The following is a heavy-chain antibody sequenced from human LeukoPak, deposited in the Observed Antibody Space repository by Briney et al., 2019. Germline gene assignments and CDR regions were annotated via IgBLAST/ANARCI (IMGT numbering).Heavy chain of an antibody. CDR1: GGSISSSSYY. D-gene: IGHD3-3*01. J-gene: IGHJ5*02. Sequence: SETLSPTCTVSGGSISSSSYYWGWIRQPPGKGLEWIGNTFYSGSTYYSPSLKSRVTISLDASRNQFSLKLSSVTAADTAVDYCARDRITIFGVVIGGGNWFDPWGQGTLVTVSS. CDR2: TFYSGST. V-gene: IGHV4-39*02. CDR3: ARDRITIFGVVIGGGNWFDP.